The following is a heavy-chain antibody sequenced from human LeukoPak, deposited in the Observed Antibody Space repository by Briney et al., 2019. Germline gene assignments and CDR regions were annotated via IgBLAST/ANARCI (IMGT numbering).Heavy chain of an antibody. J-gene: IGHJ4*02. CDR1: GFTFSSYA. CDR3: AKDLYDSSGYYYEPFDY. Sequence: GGSPRLSCAASGFTFSSYAMSWVRQAPGKGLEWVSAISGSGGSTYYADSVKGRFTISRDNSKNTLYLQMNSLGAEDTAVYYCAKDLYDSSGYYYEPFDYWGQGTLVTVSS. D-gene: IGHD3-22*01. CDR2: ISGSGGST. V-gene: IGHV3-23*01.